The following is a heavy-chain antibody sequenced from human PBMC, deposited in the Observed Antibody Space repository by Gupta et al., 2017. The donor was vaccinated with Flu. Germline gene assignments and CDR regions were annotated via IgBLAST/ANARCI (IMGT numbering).Heavy chain of an antibody. CDR3: AKGGRGHMDV. J-gene: IGHJ6*03. V-gene: IGHV3-74*03. D-gene: IGHD3-10*01. Sequence: GFKLSNYWMHWVRQALGKGLVWVSCINSDGSSTAYADSVKGRFTISRDNAQNTLYLEMNSLRAEDTAVYYCAKGGRGHMDVWGKGTTVTVSS. CDR2: INSDGSST. CDR1: GFKLSNYW.